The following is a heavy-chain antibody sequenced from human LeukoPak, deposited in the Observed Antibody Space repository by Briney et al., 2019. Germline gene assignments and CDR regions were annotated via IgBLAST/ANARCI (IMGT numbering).Heavy chain of an antibody. J-gene: IGHJ4*02. V-gene: IGHV1-2*07. CDR2: INPNSGGT. Sequence: ASVKVSCKASGYTFTDYYIHWVRQAPGQGLEWMGWINPNSGGTNYAHKFLGRVTMTRDTSISTAYMDLSGLRSDDTAGYFCARGTGAGGRGRLDSWGQGTLVTVSS. D-gene: IGHD6-13*01. CDR1: GYTFTDYY. CDR3: ARGTGAGGRGRLDS.